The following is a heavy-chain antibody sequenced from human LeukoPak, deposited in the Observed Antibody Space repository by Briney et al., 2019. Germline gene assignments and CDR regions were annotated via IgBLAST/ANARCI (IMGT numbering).Heavy chain of an antibody. J-gene: IGHJ5*02. CDR3: ARLIFPDTAMVQTMSTKFDP. CDR2: IYYSGST. D-gene: IGHD5-18*01. Sequence: SETLSLTCTVSGGSISSSSYYWGWIRQPPGKGLEWIGGIYYSGSTYYNPSLKSRVTISVDTSKNQFSLKLSSVTAADTAVYYCARLIFPDTAMVQTMSTKFDPWGQGTLVTVSS. CDR1: GGSISSSSYY. V-gene: IGHV4-39*01.